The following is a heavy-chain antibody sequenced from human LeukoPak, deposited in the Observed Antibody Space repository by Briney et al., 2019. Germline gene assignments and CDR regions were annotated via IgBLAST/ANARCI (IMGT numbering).Heavy chain of an antibody. J-gene: IGHJ5*02. CDR1: GFSLSTSGVG. Sequence: ESGPTLVKPTQTLTLTCTFSGFSLSTSGVGVGWIRQPPGKALEWLALIYWNDDKRYSPSLKSRLTITKDTSKNQVVLTMTNMDPVDTATYYCAHRIVGVWGSYREGWFDPWGQGTLVTVSS. CDR3: AHRIVGVWGSYREGWFDP. D-gene: IGHD3-16*02. CDR2: IYWNDDK. V-gene: IGHV2-5*01.